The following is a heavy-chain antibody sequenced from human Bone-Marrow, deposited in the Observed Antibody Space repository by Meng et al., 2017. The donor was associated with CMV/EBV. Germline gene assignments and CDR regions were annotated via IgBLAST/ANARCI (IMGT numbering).Heavy chain of an antibody. V-gene: IGHV3-30*03. Sequence: GESLKXSCAASGFTFSSYSMNWVRQAPGKGLEWVAVISYDGSNKYYADSVKGRFTISRDNSKNTLYLQMNSLRAEDTAVYYCARVHQDTYYDFWSGDAFDIWGQGTRVTGSS. CDR2: ISYDGSNK. D-gene: IGHD3-3*01. CDR3: ARVHQDTYYDFWSGDAFDI. CDR1: GFTFSSYS. J-gene: IGHJ3*02.